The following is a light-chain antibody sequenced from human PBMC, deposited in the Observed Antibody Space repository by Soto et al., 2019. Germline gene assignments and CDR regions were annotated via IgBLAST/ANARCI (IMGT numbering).Light chain of an antibody. CDR3: QQYGRSPLT. J-gene: IGKJ4*01. CDR2: DAS. V-gene: IGKV3-20*01. Sequence: EIVLTQSPDTLSLSPGERATLSCRASQSVRSNYLAWYQQKPGQAPRFLIYDASSRATGIPDRFSGSGCGTDFTLTISRLEPEDFAVYYCQQYGRSPLTFGGGTKVEIK. CDR1: QSVRSNY.